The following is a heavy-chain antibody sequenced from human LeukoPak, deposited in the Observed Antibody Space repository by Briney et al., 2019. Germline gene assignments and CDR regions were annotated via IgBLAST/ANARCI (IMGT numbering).Heavy chain of an antibody. CDR2: IYYSGST. CDR3: ARQGDSSGYYYFDY. Sequence: PETPSLTCTVSGGSISSSSYYWGWIRLPPGKGLAWLGSIYYSGSTSYNPSLRTRVPLSVDTSKNQFSLKLSSVTAADTAVYYCARQGDSSGYYYFDYWGQGTLVTVSS. J-gene: IGHJ4*02. V-gene: IGHV4-39*01. D-gene: IGHD3-22*01. CDR1: GGSISSSSYY.